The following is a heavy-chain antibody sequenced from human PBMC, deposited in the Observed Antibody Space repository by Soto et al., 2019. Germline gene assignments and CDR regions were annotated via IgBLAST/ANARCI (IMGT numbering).Heavy chain of an antibody. D-gene: IGHD3-10*01. Sequence: SENLSLTCTVTGGSISSGGYYWSWIRQHPGKGLEWIGSIYYSGSTYNNPSLTSRVSISIDTSKDQFSLKLNSVTAADTALYCCARQRSLALPLTAFDAWGPGSLVTVS. V-gene: IGHV4-39*01. CDR1: GGSISSGGYY. J-gene: IGHJ4*02. CDR3: ARQRSLALPLTAFDA. CDR2: IYYSGST.